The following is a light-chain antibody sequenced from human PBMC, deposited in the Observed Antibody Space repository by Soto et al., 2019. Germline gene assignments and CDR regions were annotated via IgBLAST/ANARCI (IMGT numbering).Light chain of an antibody. CDR1: QSISRY. CDR3: QQSVNAPLT. Sequence: DLQMTQSPSSLSASVGDRVTITCRASQSISRYLNWYQKKPGKAPKLLIFAASSLQSGVPSRFSGSVSGTDFTLSISSLQLEDYATYYCQQSVNAPLTFGGGTKVEI. J-gene: IGKJ4*01. V-gene: IGKV1-39*01. CDR2: AAS.